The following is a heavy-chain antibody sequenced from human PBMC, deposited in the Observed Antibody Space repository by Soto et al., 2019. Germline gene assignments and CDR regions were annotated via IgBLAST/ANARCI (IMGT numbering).Heavy chain of an antibody. V-gene: IGHV4-4*02. CDR2: IYHSGST. D-gene: IGHD3-3*01. CDR1: GGSISSSNW. J-gene: IGHJ6*02. CDR3: ARDREYYDFWSGYQHRTLDPYYYYGMDV. Sequence: PSETLSLTCAVSGGSISSSNWWSWVRQPPGKGLEWIGEIYHSGSTNYNPSLKSRVTISVDKSKNQFSLKLSSVTAADTAVYYCARDREYYDFWSGYQHRTLDPYYYYGMDVWGQGTTVTVSS.